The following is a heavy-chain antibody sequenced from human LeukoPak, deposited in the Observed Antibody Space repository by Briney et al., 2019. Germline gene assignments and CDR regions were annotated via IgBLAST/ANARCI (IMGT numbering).Heavy chain of an antibody. CDR3: ARVDIVATIVGFDC. Sequence: SETLSLTCAVYGGSFSGYYWSWIRQPPGKGLEWIGENNHSGSTNYNPSLKSRVTISVDTSKNQFSLKLSSVTAADTAVYYCARVDIVATIVGFDCWGQGTLVTVSS. D-gene: IGHD5-12*01. CDR2: NNHSGST. CDR1: GGSFSGYY. J-gene: IGHJ4*02. V-gene: IGHV4-34*01.